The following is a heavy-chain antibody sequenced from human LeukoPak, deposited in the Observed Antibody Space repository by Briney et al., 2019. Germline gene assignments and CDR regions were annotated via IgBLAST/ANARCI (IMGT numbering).Heavy chain of an antibody. V-gene: IGHV3-30*04. CDR3: ARPRSYSSGHLDY. CDR2: ISYDGSSK. CDR1: GFTFSNYA. D-gene: IGHD6-19*01. J-gene: IGHJ4*02. Sequence: GGSLRLSCAASGFTFSNYAMHWVRQAPGKGLEWVAFISYDGSSKCYADSVKGRFTISRDNSKDTLYLQMNSLRAEDTAVYYCARPRSYSSGHLDYWGQGTLVTVSS.